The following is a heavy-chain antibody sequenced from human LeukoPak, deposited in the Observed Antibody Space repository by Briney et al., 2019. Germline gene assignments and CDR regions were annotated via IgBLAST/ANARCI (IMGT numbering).Heavy chain of an antibody. V-gene: IGHV1-18*01. D-gene: IGHD2-2*02. CDR1: GYAFTSYG. CDR2: ISAYNGNT. Sequence: ASVKVSCKASGYAFTSYGISWVRQAPGQGLEWMGWISAYNGNTNYAQRLQGRVTMTTDTSTNTAYMELRSLRSDDTAVYYCAREIPYYFDYWGQGTLVTVSS. J-gene: IGHJ4*02. CDR3: AREIPYYFDY.